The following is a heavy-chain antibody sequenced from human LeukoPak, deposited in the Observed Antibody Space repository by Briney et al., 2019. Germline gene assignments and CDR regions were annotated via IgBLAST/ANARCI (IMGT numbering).Heavy chain of an antibody. D-gene: IGHD4-23*01. J-gene: IGHJ6*02. CDR1: GGSISSYY. CDR2: IYHSGST. Sequence: SETLSLTCTVSGGSISSYYWSWIRQPPGKGLEWIGQIYHSGSTNYNPSLKSRVTISVDTSKNQLSLKLTSMTAADTAVYYCARELGATVVNYGMDVWGQGTTVTVSS. V-gene: IGHV4-59*01. CDR3: ARELGATVVNYGMDV.